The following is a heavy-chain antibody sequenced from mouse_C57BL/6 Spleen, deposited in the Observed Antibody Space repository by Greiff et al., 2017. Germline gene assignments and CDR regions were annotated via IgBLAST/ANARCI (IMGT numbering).Heavy chain of an antibody. V-gene: IGHV5-4*01. J-gene: IGHJ4*01. CDR2: ISDGGSYT. D-gene: IGHD2-4*01. CDR3: ARDFDYDKGDY. CDR1: GFTFSSYA. Sequence: EVHLVESGGGLVKPGGSLKLSCAASGFTFSSYAMSWVRQTPEKRLEWVATISDGGSYTYYPDNVKGRFTISRDNAKNNLYLQMSHLKSEDTAMYYCARDFDYDKGDYWGQGTSVTVSS.